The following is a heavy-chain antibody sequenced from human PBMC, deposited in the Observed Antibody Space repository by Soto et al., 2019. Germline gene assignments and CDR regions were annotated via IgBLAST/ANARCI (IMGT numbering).Heavy chain of an antibody. Sequence: QLQLQESGPGLVKPSETLSLTCTVSGGSISSSSYYWGWIRQPPGKGLEWIGSIYYSGSTYYNPSLKSRVTISVDTSKNQFSLKLSSVTAADTAVYYCARHRLSPRFLEWLRWFDPWGQGTLVTVSS. J-gene: IGHJ5*02. V-gene: IGHV4-39*01. CDR2: IYYSGST. D-gene: IGHD3-3*01. CDR1: GGSISSSSYY. CDR3: ARHRLSPRFLEWLRWFDP.